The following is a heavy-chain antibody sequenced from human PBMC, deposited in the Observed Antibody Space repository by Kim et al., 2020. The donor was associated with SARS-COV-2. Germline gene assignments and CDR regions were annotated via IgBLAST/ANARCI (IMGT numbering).Heavy chain of an antibody. CDR1: GDSVSSNSAA. CDR3: AGRSSTTFDI. Sequence: SQTLSLTCAISGDSVSSNSAAWIWIRQSPSRGLEWLGRTYYRSKWYNEYAVSLISRITINSDTSKNQLSLQLNSVTPEDTAVYYCAGRSSTTFDIWGQGTMVTVSS. CDR2: TYYRSKWYN. J-gene: IGHJ3*02. D-gene: IGHD2-2*01. V-gene: IGHV6-1*01.